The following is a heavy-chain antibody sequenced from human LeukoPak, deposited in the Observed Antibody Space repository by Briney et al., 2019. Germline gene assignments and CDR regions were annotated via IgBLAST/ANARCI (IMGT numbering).Heavy chain of an antibody. CDR1: GGSISSSSYY. J-gene: IGHJ4*02. Sequence: SETLSLTCTVSGGSISSSSYYWGWIRQPPGKGLEWIGSIYYSGSTYYNPSLKSRVAISVDTSKNLFSLKLSSVTAAGTAVYYCARGANYYYGSGSYYAYWGQGTLVTVSS. CDR2: IYYSGST. V-gene: IGHV4-39*01. CDR3: ARGANYYYGSGSYYAY. D-gene: IGHD3-10*01.